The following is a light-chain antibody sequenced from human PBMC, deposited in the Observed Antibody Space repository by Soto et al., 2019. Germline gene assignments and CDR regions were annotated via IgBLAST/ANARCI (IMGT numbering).Light chain of an antibody. CDR3: QQYYGTPYT. V-gene: IGKV4-1*01. J-gene: IGKJ2*01. CDR2: WAS. Sequence: DIVMTQSPDSLAVSLGERATINCKSSQNVLYNSNNKNYLAWYQQKPGQPPKLLIYWASTRESGVPDRSSGSGSGTDFTLTISSLQAEDVAVYYCQQYYGTPYTFGQGTKLEIK. CDR1: QNVLYNSNNKNY.